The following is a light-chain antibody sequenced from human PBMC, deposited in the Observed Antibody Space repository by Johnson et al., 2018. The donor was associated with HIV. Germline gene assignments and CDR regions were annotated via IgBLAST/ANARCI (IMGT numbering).Light chain of an antibody. CDR2: DNN. V-gene: IGLV1-51*01. CDR1: SCDIGNNY. Sequence: QSVLTQPPSVSAAPGQKVSISCSGNSCDIGNNYVSTHQQLPGTAPKLLIYDNNTRPSGIPDRISGSKSGTSATLGTTGLQPGDEADYYCGTWDSRLSAGHVFGTGTKVTVL. J-gene: IGLJ1*01. CDR3: GTWDSRLSAGHV.